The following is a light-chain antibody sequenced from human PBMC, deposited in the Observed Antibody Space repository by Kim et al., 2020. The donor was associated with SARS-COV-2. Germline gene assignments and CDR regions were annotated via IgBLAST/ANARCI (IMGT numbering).Light chain of an antibody. CDR3: QQYNSYPYT. V-gene: IGKV1-5*01. CDR1: QSISSW. J-gene: IGKJ2*01. CDR2: DAS. Sequence: SASVGDRVTITCRASQSISSWLAWYQQKPGIAPNLLIFDASSLESGVPSRFSGSGSGTEFTLTISSLQPDDFATYYCQQYNSYPYTFGQGTKLEI.